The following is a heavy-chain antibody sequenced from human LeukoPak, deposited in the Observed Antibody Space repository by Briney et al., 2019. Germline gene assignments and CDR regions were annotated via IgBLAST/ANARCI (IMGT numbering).Heavy chain of an antibody. CDR2: ISSSSSYI. CDR1: GFTFSSYS. V-gene: IGHV3-21*01. D-gene: IGHD5-12*01. J-gene: IGHJ3*02. CDR3: ASSPVATITFDAFDI. Sequence: TGGSLRLSCAASGFTFSSYSMNWVRQAPGKGLEWVSSISSSSSYIYYADSVKGRFTISRDNAKNSLYLQMNSLRAEDTAVYYCASSPVATITFDAFDIWGQGTMVTVSS.